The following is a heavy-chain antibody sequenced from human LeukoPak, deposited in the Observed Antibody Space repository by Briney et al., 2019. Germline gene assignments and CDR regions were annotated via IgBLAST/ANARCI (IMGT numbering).Heavy chain of an antibody. Sequence: SQTLSLTCTVSGGSISSGDYYWSWIRQPPGKGLEWIGYIYYSGSTYYNPSLKSRVTISVDTSKNHFSLKLTSVTAADTAVYYCARAGPYDSSGYWGQGTLVTVSS. V-gene: IGHV4-30-4*08. D-gene: IGHD3-22*01. CDR2: IYYSGST. CDR1: GGSISSGDYY. CDR3: ARAGPYDSSGY. J-gene: IGHJ4*02.